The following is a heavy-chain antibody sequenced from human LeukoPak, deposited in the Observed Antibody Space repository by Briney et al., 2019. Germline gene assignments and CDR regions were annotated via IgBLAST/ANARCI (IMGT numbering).Heavy chain of an antibody. CDR2: ISYDGSNK. J-gene: IGHJ4*02. CDR3: ARGEWIQLWLFDY. CDR1: GFTFSSYA. V-gene: IGHV3-30-3*01. D-gene: IGHD5-18*01. Sequence: GGSLRLSCAASGFTFSSYAMHWVRQAPGKGREWVAVISYDGSNKYYADSVKGRFTISRDNSKNTLYPQMNSLRAEDTAVYYCARGEWIQLWLFDYWGQGTLVTVSS.